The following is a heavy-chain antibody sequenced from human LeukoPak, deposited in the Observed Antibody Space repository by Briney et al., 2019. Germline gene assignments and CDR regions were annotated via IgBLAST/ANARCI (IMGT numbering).Heavy chain of an antibody. CDR1: GYTLTELS. CDR3: AVSYYDSSEVLFDH. V-gene: IGHV1-24*01. Sequence: ASVKVSCKVSGYTLTELSMHWVRQAPGKGLEWMGGFDPEDGETIYAQKFQGRVTMTEDTSTDTAYMELSSLRSEDTAVYYCAVSYYDSSEVLFDHWGQGTLVTVSS. J-gene: IGHJ4*02. D-gene: IGHD3-22*01. CDR2: FDPEDGET.